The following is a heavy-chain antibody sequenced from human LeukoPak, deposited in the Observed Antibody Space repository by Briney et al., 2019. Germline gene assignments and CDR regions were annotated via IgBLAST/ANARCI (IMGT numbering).Heavy chain of an antibody. J-gene: IGHJ4*02. Sequence: SQTLSLTCAISGDSVSSNRAAWNWIRQSPPRGLEWLGRTYYRSRWYNEYAVSVKDRITFNPDTSKNQFSLQLNSVTPEDTAVYYCARDQPRDRSAWHAAYDYWGQGTLVTVSS. CDR3: ARDQPRDRSAWHAAYDY. CDR1: GDSVSSNRAA. CDR2: TYYRSRWYN. D-gene: IGHD6-25*01. V-gene: IGHV6-1*01.